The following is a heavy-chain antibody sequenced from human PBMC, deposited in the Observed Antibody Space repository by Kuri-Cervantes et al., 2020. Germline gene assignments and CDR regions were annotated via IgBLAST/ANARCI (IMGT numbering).Heavy chain of an antibody. J-gene: IGHJ4*02. D-gene: IGHD3-22*01. CDR2: IXYSGXX. Sequence: TVXXXXISSGGYYWSXIRQXPGXGLEWXGYIXYSGXXYYNPSLXSRVTISVDTXKXQFSLKLSSVTXADTXVYYXXRERGPPYXXXSSGPDWGQGTLVTVSS. CDR1: XXXISSGGYY. CDR3: XRERGPPYXXXSSGPD. V-gene: IGHV4-31*02.